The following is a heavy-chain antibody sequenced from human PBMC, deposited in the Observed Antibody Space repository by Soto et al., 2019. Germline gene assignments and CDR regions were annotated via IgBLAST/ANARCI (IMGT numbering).Heavy chain of an antibody. CDR1: GLTFSSYA. CDR3: AKVGVSGNYLYYFDY. Sequence: QVQLVESGGGVVQSGRSLRLSCVASGLTFSSYAMHWVRQAPGKGLEWVAVISYDGSNKYYADSVKGRFTISRDNSKNTLYLQMNSLRAEDTAVYYCAKVGVSGNYLYYFDYWGQGTLVTVSS. V-gene: IGHV3-30*18. CDR2: ISYDGSNK. D-gene: IGHD1-26*01. J-gene: IGHJ4*02.